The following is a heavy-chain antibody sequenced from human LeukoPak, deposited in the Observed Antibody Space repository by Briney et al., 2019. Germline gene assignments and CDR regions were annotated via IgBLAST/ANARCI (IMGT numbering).Heavy chain of an antibody. CDR3: ARGGSRHPSPEDY. J-gene: IGHJ4*02. D-gene: IGHD1-1*01. Sequence: QPGGSLRLSCAASGFTFSSFWMSWVRQAPGKGLAWVANIKQDGSEKYFVDSVKGRFTISRDNAKNSLYLQMSSLRAEDTAVYYCARGGSRHPSPEDYWGRGTLVTVSS. V-gene: IGHV3-7*03. CDR2: IKQDGSEK. CDR1: GFTFSSFW.